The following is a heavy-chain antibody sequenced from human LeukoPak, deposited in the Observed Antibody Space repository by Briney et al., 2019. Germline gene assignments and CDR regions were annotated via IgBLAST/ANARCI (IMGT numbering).Heavy chain of an antibody. V-gene: IGHV1-69*13. CDR1: GGTFSSYA. CDR2: IIPIFGTA. D-gene: IGHD5-12*01. J-gene: IGHJ4*02. Sequence: GASVKVSCKASGGTFSSYAISWVRQAPGQGLEWMGGIIPIFGTANYAQKFQGRVTITADESTNTAYMELSSLRSEDTAVYYCARDPEGGYDLNYFDYWGQGTLVTVSS. CDR3: ARDPEGGYDLNYFDY.